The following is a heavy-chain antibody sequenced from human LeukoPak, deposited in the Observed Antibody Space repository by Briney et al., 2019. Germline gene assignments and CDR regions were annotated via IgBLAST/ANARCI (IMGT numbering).Heavy chain of an antibody. V-gene: IGHV1-69*06. D-gene: IGHD3-10*01. CDR2: IIPIFGTA. J-gene: IGHJ4*02. CDR1: GGTFSSYA. Sequence: GASVKVSCKASGGTFSSYAISWVRQAPGQGLEWMGVIIPIFGTAKYAQKFQGRVTITADKSTSTAYMELSSLRYEDTAVCYCARDGSGSYYSRPFDYWGQGTLVTVSS. CDR3: ARDGSGSYYSRPFDY.